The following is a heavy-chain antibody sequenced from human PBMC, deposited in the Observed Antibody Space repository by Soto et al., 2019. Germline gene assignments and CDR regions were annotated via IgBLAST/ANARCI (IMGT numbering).Heavy chain of an antibody. J-gene: IGHJ3*02. CDR3: ARVYSSGWYKLGRDAFDI. CDR2: INPNSGGT. CDR1: GYTFTGYY. D-gene: IGHD6-19*01. Sequence: ASVKVSCKASGYTFTGYYMHWVRQAPGQGLEWMGWINPNSGGTNYAQKFQGWVTMTRDTSISTAYMELSRLRSDDTAVHYCARVYSSGWYKLGRDAFDIWGQGTMVTVSS. V-gene: IGHV1-2*04.